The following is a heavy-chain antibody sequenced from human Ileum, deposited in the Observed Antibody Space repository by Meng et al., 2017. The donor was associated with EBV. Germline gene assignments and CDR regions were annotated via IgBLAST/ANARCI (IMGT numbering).Heavy chain of an antibody. V-gene: IGHV3-23*01. J-gene: IGHJ4*02. CDR3: AKSLEAAAGTGAFDY. Sequence: EXQLLEXXXALVQHGXSLRLSXGASGFTFINYAISWVRQAPGKGLEWVSGFSASDGTTQYSDSVKGRFTISRDNSKNTLYLQMNSLRVEDTAVYYCAKSLEAAAGTGAFDYWRQGTLVTVSS. CDR2: FSASDGTT. D-gene: IGHD2-8*02. CDR1: GFTFINYA.